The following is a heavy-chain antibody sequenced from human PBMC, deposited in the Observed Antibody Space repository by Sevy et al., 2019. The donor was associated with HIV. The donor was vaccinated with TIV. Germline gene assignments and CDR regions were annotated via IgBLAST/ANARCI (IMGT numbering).Heavy chain of an antibody. J-gene: IGHJ4*02. CDR1: GDSVSSNSAA. CDR3: ARAGVPARPDYFDY. D-gene: IGHD6-6*01. V-gene: IGHV6-1*01. Sequence: QSQTLSLTCAISGDSVSSNSAAWNWIRQSPSRGLEWLGRTYYRSKWYNDYAVSVKSRITINPDTSKNQFSLQPNSVTPEDTAVYYCARAGVPARPDYFDYWGQGTLVTVSS. CDR2: TYYRSKWYN.